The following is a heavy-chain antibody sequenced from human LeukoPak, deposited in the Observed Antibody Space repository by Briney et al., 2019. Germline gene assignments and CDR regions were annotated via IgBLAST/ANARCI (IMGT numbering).Heavy chain of an antibody. J-gene: IGHJ4*02. Sequence: PGGSLRLSCAASGFTFSSYWMHWVRQAPGKGLVWVSRINSDGSSTSYADSVKGRFTISRDNSKNTLYLQMNSLRAEDTAVYYCARFHRGWYFDYWGQGTLVTVSS. CDR2: INSDGSST. CDR1: GFTFSSYW. CDR3: ARFHRGWYFDY. V-gene: IGHV3-74*01. D-gene: IGHD2-15*01.